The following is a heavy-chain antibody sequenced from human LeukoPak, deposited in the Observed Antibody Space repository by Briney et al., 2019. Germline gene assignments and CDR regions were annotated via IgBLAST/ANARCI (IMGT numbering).Heavy chain of an antibody. CDR2: INESGHT. CDR1: GGSFSGYY. J-gene: IGHJ6*03. CDR3: ARALIVTPASCYMDV. Sequence: SETVSLTCAVFGGSFSGYYWSWIRQAPGKGLEWIGEINESGHTKYNPSLKSRVTISVDTSKNQFSLNVKSVTAADTAVYYCARALIVTPASCYMDVWGKGTTVTVSS. D-gene: IGHD3-22*01. V-gene: IGHV4-34*01.